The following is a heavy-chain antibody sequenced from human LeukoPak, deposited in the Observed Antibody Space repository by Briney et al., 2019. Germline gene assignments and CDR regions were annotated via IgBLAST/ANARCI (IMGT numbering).Heavy chain of an antibody. CDR2: ISYDGSNK. CDR1: GFTFSSYG. CDR3: AKDLTLYFDY. V-gene: IGHV3-30*18. Sequence: GGSLRLSCAASGFTFSSYGTHWVRQAPGKGLEWVAVISYDGSNKYYADSVKGRFTISRDNSKNTLYLQMNSLRAEDTAVYYCAKDLTLYFDYWGQGTLVTVSS. J-gene: IGHJ4*02.